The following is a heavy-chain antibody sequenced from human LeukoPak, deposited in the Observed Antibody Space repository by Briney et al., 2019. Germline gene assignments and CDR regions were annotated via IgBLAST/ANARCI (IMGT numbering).Heavy chain of an antibody. D-gene: IGHD3-10*01. Sequence: SQTLSLTCTVYGGSIRSGNYYWSWIRQHPGKGLEWIGYIHHSGSTYYNPSLKSRVIISVDTSKNQFSLKLNSVTAADTAVYYCASYGSGSYRFDPWGQGTLVTVSS. CDR2: IHHSGST. CDR3: ASYGSGSYRFDP. V-gene: IGHV4-31*03. CDR1: GGSIRSGNYY. J-gene: IGHJ5*02.